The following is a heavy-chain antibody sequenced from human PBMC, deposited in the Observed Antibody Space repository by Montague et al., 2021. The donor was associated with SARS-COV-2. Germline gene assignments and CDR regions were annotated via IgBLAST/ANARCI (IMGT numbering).Heavy chain of an antibody. Sequence: SETLSLTCTVSGVSITNNYYWGWIRQPPGKGLEWIGTIYHSGTTYYNPSLKRRVTISVDTSNNQFSLKLTSVTAADTAVYYCARRHIVASNRAFDYWGQGTLVTVSS. V-gene: IGHV4-38-2*02. D-gene: IGHD2-21*01. J-gene: IGHJ4*02. CDR1: GVSITNNYY. CDR3: ARRHIVASNRAFDY. CDR2: IYHSGTT.